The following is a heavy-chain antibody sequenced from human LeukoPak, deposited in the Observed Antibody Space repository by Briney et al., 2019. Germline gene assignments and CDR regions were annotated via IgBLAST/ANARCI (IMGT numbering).Heavy chain of an antibody. V-gene: IGHV3-7*01. CDR3: AREEPTYYYGSGIDY. CDR2: IKQDGSEK. D-gene: IGHD3-10*01. Sequence: GGSPRLSCAASGFTFSSYWMSWVRQAPGKGLEWVANIKQDGSEKYYVDSVKGRFTISRDNAKNSLYLQMNSLRAEDTAVYYCAREEPTYYYGSGIDYWGQGTLVTVSS. J-gene: IGHJ4*02. CDR1: GFTFSSYW.